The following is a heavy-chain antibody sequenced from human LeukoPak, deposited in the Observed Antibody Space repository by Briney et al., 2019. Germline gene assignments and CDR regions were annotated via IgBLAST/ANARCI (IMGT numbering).Heavy chain of an antibody. J-gene: IGHJ5*02. V-gene: IGHV4-30-4*01. Sequence: SETLSLTCTVSGGSISSGDYYWSWIRQPPGKGLEWIGYIYYSGSTYYNPSLKSRVTISVDTSKNQFSLKLSSVTAADTAVYYCARENCSSTSCYFHSYNWFDPWGQGTLVTVSS. CDR3: ARENCSSTSCYFHSYNWFDP. CDR2: IYYSGST. CDR1: GGSISSGDYY. D-gene: IGHD2-2*01.